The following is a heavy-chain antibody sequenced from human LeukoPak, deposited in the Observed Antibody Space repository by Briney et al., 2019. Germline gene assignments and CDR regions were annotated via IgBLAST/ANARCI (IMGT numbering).Heavy chain of an antibody. J-gene: IGHJ3*02. Sequence: SETLSLTCTVSGGSISSYYWSWIRQPPGKGLEWIGYIYYSGSTNYNPSLKSRVTISVDTSKNQFSLKLSSVTAADTAVYYCAKDRKWELRSHAFDIWGQGTMVTVSS. V-gene: IGHV4-59*01. D-gene: IGHD1-26*01. CDR3: AKDRKWELRSHAFDI. CDR1: GGSISSYY. CDR2: IYYSGST.